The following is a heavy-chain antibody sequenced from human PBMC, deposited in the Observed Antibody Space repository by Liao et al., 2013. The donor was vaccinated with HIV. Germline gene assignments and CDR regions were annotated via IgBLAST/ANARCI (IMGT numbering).Heavy chain of an antibody. CDR1: GGSISSNSYF. CDR2: IFYSGST. D-gene: IGHD3-3*01. J-gene: IGHJ5*02. V-gene: IGHV4-39*07. Sequence: LQLQESGPGLVKLSETLSLTCTVSGGSISSNSYFWGWIRQPPGKGLEWIGSIFYSGSTYYNPSLKSRVTISVDTSKNEFSLKLTSVTAADTAVYYCATRYYDFWSGYSGWFDPWGQGTLVTVSS. CDR3: ATRYYDFWSGYSGWFDP.